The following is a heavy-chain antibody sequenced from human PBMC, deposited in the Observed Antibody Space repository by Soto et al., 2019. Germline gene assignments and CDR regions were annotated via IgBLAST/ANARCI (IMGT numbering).Heavy chain of an antibody. CDR1: GASISSEGYY. V-gene: IGHV4-31*03. J-gene: IGHJ5*02. Sequence: SETLSLTCTVSGASISSEGYYWSWIRQFPGKGLKWIGYIYYSGSTNYNPSLRSRVTISVDTSKTRFFLKLTSVTAADTAVYFCARDNMSGSASIFRLDPWCQGSQLTVSS. CDR3: ARDNMSGSASIFRLDP. CDR2: IYYSGST. D-gene: IGHD2-2*01.